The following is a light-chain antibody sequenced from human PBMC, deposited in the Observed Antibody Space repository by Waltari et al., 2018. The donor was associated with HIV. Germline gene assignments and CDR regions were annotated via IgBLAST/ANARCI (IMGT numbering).Light chain of an antibody. V-gene: IGLV1-47*02. CDR3: TTWDSSVTAWV. CDR2: SND. J-gene: IGLJ3*02. CDR1: SSNIGGDF. Sequence: QSVLTQPPSASGTPGQRVTISCSGSSSNIGGDFVYWYQQLPGTAPKLLIYSNDQRPSGVHDRFSGSKSGTSASLAISGLRSEDEADYYCTTWDSSVTAWVFGGGTKLTVL.